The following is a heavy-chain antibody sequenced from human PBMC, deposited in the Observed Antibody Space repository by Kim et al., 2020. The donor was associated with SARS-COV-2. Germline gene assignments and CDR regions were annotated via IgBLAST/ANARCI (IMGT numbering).Heavy chain of an antibody. CDR1: GGSINSYS. Sequence: SETLSLTCTVSGGSINSYSWSWTRQPAGKGLEWIGCVYTSGSTNYNPTLKSRVTMSVDRSKNQFSLKLSSVTAADTAVYYCTRGSGWYGNWGQGTLVTVSS. J-gene: IGHJ4*02. CDR2: VYTSGST. CDR3: TRGSGWYGN. V-gene: IGHV4-4*07. D-gene: IGHD6-19*01.